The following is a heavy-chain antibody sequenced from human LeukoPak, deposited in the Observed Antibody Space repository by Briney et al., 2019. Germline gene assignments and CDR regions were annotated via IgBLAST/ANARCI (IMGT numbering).Heavy chain of an antibody. CDR3: ARDSAITIFGVVINWFDP. CDR1: GYTFTSYG. CDR2: ISAYNGNT. V-gene: IGHV1-18*01. Sequence: GASVKVSCKASGYTFTSYGISWVRQAPGQGLEWMGWISAYNGNTNYAQKLQGRVTMTTDTSTSTAYMELRSLRSDDTAVYYCARDSAITIFGVVINWFDPWGQGTLVTVSS. J-gene: IGHJ5*02. D-gene: IGHD3-3*01.